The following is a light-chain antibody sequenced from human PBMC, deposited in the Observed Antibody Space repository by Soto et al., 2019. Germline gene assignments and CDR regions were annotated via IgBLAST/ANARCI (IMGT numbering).Light chain of an antibody. CDR3: QQYNYLIT. CDR2: GTS. Sequence: EIVLTQSPGTLSLSPGERATLSCRASQSVSSSSLAWYQQKPGQAPRLLISGTSSRATGIPDRFSGSGSRTDLTLTISRLEPEDFAVYFCQQYNYLITFGQGTRLEIK. J-gene: IGKJ5*01. V-gene: IGKV3-20*01. CDR1: QSVSSSS.